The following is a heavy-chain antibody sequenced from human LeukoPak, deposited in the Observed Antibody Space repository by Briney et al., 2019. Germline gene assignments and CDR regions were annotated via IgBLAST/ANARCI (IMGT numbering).Heavy chain of an antibody. Sequence: GGSLRLSCEASGFTFSSYGMHWVRQAPGKGLEWVAVISYDGSNKYHVDSVKGRFTISRDNSKNTLYLQMNSLRAEDTAVYYCAKGRNEGQLVLDYWGQGTLVTVSS. V-gene: IGHV3-30*18. CDR1: GFTFSSYG. CDR3: AKGRNEGQLVLDY. D-gene: IGHD6-13*01. J-gene: IGHJ4*02. CDR2: ISYDGSNK.